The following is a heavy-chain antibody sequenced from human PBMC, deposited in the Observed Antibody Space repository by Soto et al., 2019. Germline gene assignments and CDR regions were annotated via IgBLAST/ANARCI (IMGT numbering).Heavy chain of an antibody. D-gene: IGHD3-3*01. CDR3: AGLTSEYYDFWSGPEGAFDI. V-gene: IGHV1-69*02. J-gene: IGHJ3*02. CDR1: GRTFSSYT. CDR2: IIPILGIA. Sequence: SVKVSCKASGRTFSSYTISWVRQAPGQGLEWMGRIIPILGIANYAQKFQGRVTITADKSTSTAYMELSSLRSEDTAVYYCAGLTSEYYDFWSGPEGAFDIWGQGTMVTVSS.